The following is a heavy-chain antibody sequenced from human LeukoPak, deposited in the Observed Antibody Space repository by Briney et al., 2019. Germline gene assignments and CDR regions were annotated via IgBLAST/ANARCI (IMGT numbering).Heavy chain of an antibody. CDR2: IKEDGSEK. CDR3: GRHYGSGNYDQIGDY. J-gene: IGHJ4*02. Sequence: GGSLRLSCADSGFTFSTYWMTWVRQAPGKGLEWVANIKEDGSEKYYVDSVKGRFTISRDNAKNSVYLQMNSLRVEDTAVHYCGRHYGSGNYDQIGDYWGQGTLVTVSS. V-gene: IGHV3-7*01. CDR1: GFTFSTYW. D-gene: IGHD3-10*01.